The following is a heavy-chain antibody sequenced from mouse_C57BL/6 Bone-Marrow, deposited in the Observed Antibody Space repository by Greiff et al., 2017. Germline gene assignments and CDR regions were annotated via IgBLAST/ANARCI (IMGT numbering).Heavy chain of an antibody. J-gene: IGHJ2*01. CDR3: ARGAGGY. CDR1: GYAFTNYL. CDR2: INPGSGGT. D-gene: IGHD6-1*01. Sequence: QVQLQQSGAELVRPGTSVKVSCKASGYAFTNYLIEWVKQRPGQGLEWIGVINPGSGGTTYNEKFKGKATLTADKSSSTAYMQLSSLTSEDSAVYFCARGAGGYWGQGTTLTVSS. V-gene: IGHV1-54*01.